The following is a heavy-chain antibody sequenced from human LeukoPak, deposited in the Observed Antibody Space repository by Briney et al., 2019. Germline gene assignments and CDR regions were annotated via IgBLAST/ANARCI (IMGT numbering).Heavy chain of an antibody. CDR1: GFTLSNAW. Sequence: KPGGSLRLSRAASGFTLSNAWMSWVRHAPGKGLEWGGRIKSKTDGGTTDYAAPVKGRFTISRDDSKNTLYLQMNSLKTEDTAVYYCTTQDAFDIWGQGTMVTVSS. V-gene: IGHV3-15*01. CDR2: IKSKTDGGTT. CDR3: TTQDAFDI. J-gene: IGHJ3*02.